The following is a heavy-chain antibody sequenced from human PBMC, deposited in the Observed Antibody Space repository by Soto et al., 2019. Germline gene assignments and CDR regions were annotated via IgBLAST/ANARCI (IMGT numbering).Heavy chain of an antibody. D-gene: IGHD6-19*01. CDR1: GYSLSDYG. CDR2: ISAFNGET. J-gene: IGHJ4*02. V-gene: IGHV1-18*01. CDR3: VRDQQWLLPVPLNFDY. Sequence: ASVKVSCKASGYSLSDYGFSWVRQAPGRGLEWMGWISAFNGETNYTQKSEGRVAMTTDAATTTAYMELRSLTVDDTAVYYCVRDQQWLLPVPLNFDYWGQGTVVTVS.